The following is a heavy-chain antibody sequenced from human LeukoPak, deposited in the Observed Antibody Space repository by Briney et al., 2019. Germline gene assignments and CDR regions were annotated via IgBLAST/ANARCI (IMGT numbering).Heavy chain of an antibody. CDR3: ARAAPSHYYDSSGLSGDY. D-gene: IGHD3-22*01. Sequence: ASVKVSCKASGYTFTSYDIHWVRQATGQGLEWMGWMNPNSGNTGYAQKFQGRVTMTRNTSISTAYMELSSLRSEDTAVYYCARAAPSHYYDSSGLSGDYWGQGTLVTVSS. J-gene: IGHJ4*02. V-gene: IGHV1-8*01. CDR1: GYTFTSYD. CDR2: MNPNSGNT.